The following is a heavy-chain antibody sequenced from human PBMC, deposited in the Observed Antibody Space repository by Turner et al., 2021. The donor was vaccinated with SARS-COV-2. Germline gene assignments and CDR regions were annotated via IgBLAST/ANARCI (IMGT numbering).Heavy chain of an antibody. CDR3: AKNGDYFDY. V-gene: IGHV3-23*01. J-gene: IGHJ4*02. CDR1: GFTFSSYG. Sequence: DQRFETGGCLVQPGVSLRLSCAASGFTFSSYGLSWVRQATKKGLERVSGISGSGGSTCYAATVKRRFTITRDNSKNSLYLQMNSLRAEDTAVYCCAKNGDYFDYWGQGTLVTVSS. D-gene: IGHD4-17*01. CDR2: ISGSGGST.